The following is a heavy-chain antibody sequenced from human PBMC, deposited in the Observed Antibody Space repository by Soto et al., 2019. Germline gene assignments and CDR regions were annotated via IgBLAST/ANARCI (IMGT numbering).Heavy chain of an antibody. CDR2: IGTAGDP. CDR3: ARGSIAAAGLHFDY. V-gene: IGHV3-13*05. Sequence: GGSLRLSCAASGFTFSSYDMHWVRQATGKGLEWVSAIGTAGDPYYPGSVKGRFTISRENAKNSLYLQMNSLRAGDTAVYYCARGSIAAAGLHFDYWGQGTLVTVSS. J-gene: IGHJ4*02. D-gene: IGHD6-13*01. CDR1: GFTFSSYD.